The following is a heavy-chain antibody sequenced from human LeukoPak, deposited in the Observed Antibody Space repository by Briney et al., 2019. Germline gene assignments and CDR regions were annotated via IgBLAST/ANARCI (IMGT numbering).Heavy chain of an antibody. J-gene: IGHJ4*02. Sequence: GGSLRLSCAASGFTFRSYWMHWVRHAPGKGLVWVSRINSDGSSTGYADSVQGRFTISRDNAKNTLDLQMNSLTAEDTAVYYCASGYSSDYGGNTYWGQGTLVTVSS. V-gene: IGHV3-74*01. CDR2: INSDGSST. D-gene: IGHD4-23*01. CDR3: ASGYSSDYGGNTY. CDR1: GFTFRSYW.